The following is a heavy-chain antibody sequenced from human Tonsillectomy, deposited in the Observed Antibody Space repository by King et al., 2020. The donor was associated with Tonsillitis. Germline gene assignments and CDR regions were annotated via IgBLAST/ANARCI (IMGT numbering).Heavy chain of an antibody. V-gene: IGHV3-9*01. CDR2: ISGNSGKL. J-gene: IGHJ4*02. Sequence: VQLVESGEGLLQPVRSLRLSVASSAFTFDDYAIHWFRQAPGKCLEWGSGISGNSGKLGYADYVKVLFTISRDNAKNSLYLQMNSLRADDTPLYYCAKASVYNYGDFDYWGKGILVTVSS. D-gene: IGHD5-18*01. CDR1: AFTFDDYA. CDR3: AKASVYNYGDFDY.